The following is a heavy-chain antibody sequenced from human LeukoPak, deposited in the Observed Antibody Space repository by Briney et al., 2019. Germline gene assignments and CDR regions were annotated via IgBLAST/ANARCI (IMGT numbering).Heavy chain of an antibody. CDR3: ARDRGFEVDI. D-gene: IGHD3-16*01. J-gene: IGHJ3*02. CDR1: GGSISSGSYY. V-gene: IGHV4-61*02. Sequence: PSQTLSLTCTVSGGSISSGSYYWSWIRQPAGKGLEWIGRIYTSGSTNYNPSLKSRVTISVDTSKNQFSLKLSSVTAADTAVYYCARDRGFEVDIWGQGTMVTVSS. CDR2: IYTSGST.